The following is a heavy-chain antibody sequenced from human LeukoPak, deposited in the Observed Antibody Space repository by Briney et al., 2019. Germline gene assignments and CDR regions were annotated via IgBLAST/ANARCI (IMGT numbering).Heavy chain of an antibody. D-gene: IGHD6-19*01. CDR3: ARSWQWLVGPSAGVDAFDI. Sequence: ASVKVSCKASGYTFTSYGISWVRQAPGQGLEWMGWISAYNGNTNYAQKLQGRVTMTTDTSTSTAYMELRSLRSDDTAVYYCARSWQWLVGPSAGVDAFDIWGQGTMVTVSS. CDR1: GYTFTSYG. J-gene: IGHJ3*02. CDR2: ISAYNGNT. V-gene: IGHV1-18*01.